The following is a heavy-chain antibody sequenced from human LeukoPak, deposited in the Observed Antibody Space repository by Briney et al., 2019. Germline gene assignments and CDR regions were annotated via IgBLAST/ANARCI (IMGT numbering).Heavy chain of an antibody. CDR2: IYYSGST. Sequence: PSETLSLTCTVSGGSISSGGYYWRWIRQHPGKGLEWTGYIYYSGSTYYNPSLKSRVTISVDTSKNQFSLKLSSVTAADTAVYYCARDISYGSYWYFDLWGRGTLVTVSS. CDR3: ARDISYGSYWYFDL. D-gene: IGHD5-18*01. J-gene: IGHJ2*01. CDR1: GGSISSGGYY. V-gene: IGHV4-31*03.